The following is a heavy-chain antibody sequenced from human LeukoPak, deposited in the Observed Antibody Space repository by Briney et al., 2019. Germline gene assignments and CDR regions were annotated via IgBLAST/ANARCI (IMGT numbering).Heavy chain of an antibody. D-gene: IGHD3-16*02. CDR3: ARDQYDYVWGSYRPYFDY. CDR1: GYTFTSYG. J-gene: IGHJ4*02. CDR2: ISPYNGNT. V-gene: IGHV1-18*04. Sequence: ASVKVSCKASGYTFTSYGISWVRQAPGQGLEWMGSISPYNGNTNYAERLQGRVIMTTDTSTCTAYMELRSLRSDDTAVFYCARDQYDYVWGSYRPYFDYWGQGTLVAVSS.